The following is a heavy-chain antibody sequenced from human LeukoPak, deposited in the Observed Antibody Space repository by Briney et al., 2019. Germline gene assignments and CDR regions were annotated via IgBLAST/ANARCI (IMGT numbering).Heavy chain of an antibody. D-gene: IGHD4-17*01. CDR2: INHSGST. CDR1: GGSFSGYY. CDR3: ARLAHGDYTLPQAY. V-gene: IGHV4-34*01. J-gene: IGHJ4*02. Sequence: PSETLSLTCAVYGGSFSGYYWSWIRQPPGKGLEWIGEINHSGSTNYNPSLKSRVTISVDTSKNQFSLKLSSVTAADTAVYYCARLAHGDYTLPQAYWGQGTLVTVSS.